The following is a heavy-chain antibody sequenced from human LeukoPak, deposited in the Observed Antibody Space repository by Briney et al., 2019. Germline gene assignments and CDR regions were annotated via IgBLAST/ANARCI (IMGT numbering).Heavy chain of an antibody. CDR1: GGSFSGYY. D-gene: IGHD3-3*01. V-gene: IGHV4-34*01. J-gene: IGHJ5*02. CDR2: INHSGST. Sequence: SETLSLTCAVYGGSFSGYYWSWIRQPPGKGLEWIGEINHSGSTNYNPSLKSQVTISVDTSKNQFSLKLSSVTAADTAVYYCARGQRTTIFGVVIRYNWFDPWGQGTLVTVSS. CDR3: ARGQRTTIFGVVIRYNWFDP.